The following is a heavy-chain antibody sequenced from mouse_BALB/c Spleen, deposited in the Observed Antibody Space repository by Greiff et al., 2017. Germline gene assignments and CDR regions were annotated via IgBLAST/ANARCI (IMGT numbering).Heavy chain of an antibody. CDR1: GFTFSDFY. J-gene: IGHJ4*01. CDR3: ARSFYAMDY. Sequence: EGKVVESGGGLVQPGGSLRLSCATSGFTFSDFYMEWVRQPPGKRLEWIAASRNKANDYTTEYSASVKGRFIVSRDTSQSILYLQMNALRAEDTAIYYCARSFYAMDYWGQGTSVTVSS. CDR2: SRNKANDYTT. V-gene: IGHV7-1*02.